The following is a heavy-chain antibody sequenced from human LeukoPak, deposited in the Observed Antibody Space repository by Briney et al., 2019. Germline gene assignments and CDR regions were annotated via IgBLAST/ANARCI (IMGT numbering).Heavy chain of an antibody. CDR3: AKIVGDLYFDYLQY. Sequence: SETLSLTCTVSGGSIYSSSNYWGWIRQPPGKGLEWIGNIYYSGATYYNPSLKSRVTISVDTSKNQLSLKLSSVTAADTAVYYCAKIVGDLYFDYLQYWGQGTLVTVSS. J-gene: IGHJ1*01. CDR2: IYYSGAT. V-gene: IGHV4-39*01. D-gene: IGHD1-26*01. CDR1: GGSIYSSSNY.